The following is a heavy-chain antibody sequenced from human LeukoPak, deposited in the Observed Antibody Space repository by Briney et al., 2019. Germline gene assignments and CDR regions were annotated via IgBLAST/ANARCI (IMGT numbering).Heavy chain of an antibody. CDR1: GFTFSSYG. J-gene: IGHJ6*02. Sequence: PGRSLRLSCAASGFTFSSYGMHWVRQAPGKGLEWVAVISYDGSNKYYADSVKGRFTISRDNSKNTLYLQMNSLRAEDTSVYYCAKDQLIQWLDSYYYYGMDVWGQGTTVTVSS. CDR3: AKDQLIQWLDSYYYYGMDV. V-gene: IGHV3-30*18. CDR2: ISYDGSNK. D-gene: IGHD6-19*01.